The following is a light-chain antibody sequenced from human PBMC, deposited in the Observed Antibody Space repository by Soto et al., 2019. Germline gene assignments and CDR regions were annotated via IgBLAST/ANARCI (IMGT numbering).Light chain of an antibody. CDR1: SSNIGAGYD. Sequence: QAVVTQPPSVSGAPGQRVTISCTESSSNIGAGYDVHWYQQLPGTAPKLLIYGNSNRPSVVPDRFSGSKSGTSASLAITGLQAEYEADYYCQSYDSSLSGWVFGGGTKVTVL. CDR2: GNS. J-gene: IGLJ3*02. V-gene: IGLV1-40*01. CDR3: QSYDSSLSGWV.